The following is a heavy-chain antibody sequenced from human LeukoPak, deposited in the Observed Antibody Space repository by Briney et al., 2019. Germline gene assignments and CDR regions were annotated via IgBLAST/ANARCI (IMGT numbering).Heavy chain of an antibody. CDR2: INPSGGST. CDR1: GYTFTSYY. CDR3: ARESDYDSSGYPTVPFDY. Sequence: ASVKVSCKASGYTFTSYYMHGVRQAPGQGLEWMGIINPSGGSTSYAQKFQGRVTMTRDTSTSTVYMELSSLRSEDTAVYYCARESDYDSSGYPTVPFDYWGQGTLVTVSS. J-gene: IGHJ4*02. V-gene: IGHV1-46*03. D-gene: IGHD3-22*01.